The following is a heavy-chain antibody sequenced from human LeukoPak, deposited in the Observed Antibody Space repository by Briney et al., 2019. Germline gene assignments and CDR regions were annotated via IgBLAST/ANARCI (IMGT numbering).Heavy chain of an antibody. Sequence: GGSLRLSCAASGFTFSSYGMHWVRQAPGKGPEWVAVISYDGSNKYYADSVKGRFTISRDNSKNTLYLQMNSLRAEDTAVYYCAKDPPHYGSGIDSWFDPWGQGTLVTVSP. D-gene: IGHD3-10*01. CDR1: GFTFSSYG. V-gene: IGHV3-30*18. CDR2: ISYDGSNK. J-gene: IGHJ5*02. CDR3: AKDPPHYGSGIDSWFDP.